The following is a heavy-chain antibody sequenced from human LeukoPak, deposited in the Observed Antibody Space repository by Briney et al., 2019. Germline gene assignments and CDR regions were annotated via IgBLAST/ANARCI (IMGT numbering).Heavy chain of an antibody. CDR3: ARRPYYDFWRYGMDV. J-gene: IGHJ6*02. D-gene: IGHD3-3*01. Sequence: SETLSLTCTVSGSSITTYFWSWIRQPAGKGLEWIGRFYTSGSTTYNPSLKSRLTMSVDTSKNQFSLKLRSVTAADTAVYYCARRPYYDFWRYGMDVWGQGTTVTVSS. CDR2: FYTSGST. V-gene: IGHV4-4*07. CDR1: GSSITTYF.